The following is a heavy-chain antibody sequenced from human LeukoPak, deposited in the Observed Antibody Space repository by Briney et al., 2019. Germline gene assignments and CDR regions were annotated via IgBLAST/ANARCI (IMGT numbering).Heavy chain of an antibody. CDR1: GFTFSSYA. Sequence: PGGSLRLSCAASGFTFSSYAMSWVRQAPGKGLEWTGSIYYSGSTYYNPSLKSRVTISVDTSKNQFSLKLSSVTAADTAVYYCARGRYYYDSSGRLGYWGQGTLVTVSS. CDR3: ARGRYYYDSSGRLGY. D-gene: IGHD3-22*01. J-gene: IGHJ4*02. V-gene: IGHV4-39*07. CDR2: IYYSGST.